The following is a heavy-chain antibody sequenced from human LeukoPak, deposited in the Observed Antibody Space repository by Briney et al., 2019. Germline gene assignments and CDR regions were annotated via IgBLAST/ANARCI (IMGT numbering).Heavy chain of an antibody. CDR1: GDSISTSSYY. V-gene: IGHV4-39*07. CDR2: IYYSGST. J-gene: IGHJ3*02. CDR3: ARAREDAFDI. Sequence: SETLSLTCTVSGDSISTSSYYWGWIRQPPGKGLEWLGSIYYSGSTNYNPSLKSRVTISVDKSKNQFSLKLSSVTAADTAVYYCARAREDAFDIWGQGTMVTVSS.